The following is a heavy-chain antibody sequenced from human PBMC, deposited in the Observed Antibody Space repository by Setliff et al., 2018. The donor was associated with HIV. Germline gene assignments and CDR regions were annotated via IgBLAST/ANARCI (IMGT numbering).Heavy chain of an antibody. Sequence: PSETLSLTCTVSGGSISSNDWSWIRQPPGKGLELIGYIYDSGRTNYNPSLKSRVTISVDTSRNQFSLKLSSVTAADTAVYFCARGAPYDYVWGSYRHFDYWGQGTLVTVSS. CDR3: ARGAPYDYVWGSYRHFDY. CDR2: IYDSGRT. D-gene: IGHD3-16*02. CDR1: GGSISSND. V-gene: IGHV4-59*01. J-gene: IGHJ4*02.